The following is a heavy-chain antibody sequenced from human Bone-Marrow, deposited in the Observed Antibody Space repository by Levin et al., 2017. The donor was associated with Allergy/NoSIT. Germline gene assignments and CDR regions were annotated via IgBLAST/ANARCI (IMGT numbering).Heavy chain of an antibody. Sequence: GESLKISCKASGYSFTHYAIHWVRQAPGQRLEWMGWINPVNGNTKYSQNFQGRVTITKDTSASTVYVELSSLRSEDTAVYYCAREVIPRGSSRQWLPLDWFDPWGQGTLVTVSS. J-gene: IGHJ5*02. CDR1: GYSFTHYA. V-gene: IGHV1-3*01. CDR2: INPVNGNT. D-gene: IGHD5-12*01. CDR3: AREVIPRGSSRQWLPLDWFDP.